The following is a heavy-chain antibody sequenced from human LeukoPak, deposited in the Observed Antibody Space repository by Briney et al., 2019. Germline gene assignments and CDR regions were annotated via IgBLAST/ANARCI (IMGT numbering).Heavy chain of an antibody. Sequence: SVKVSCKASGGTFSSYAISWVRQAPGQGLEWMGGIIPIFGTANYAQKFQGRVTITADESTSTAYMELSSLRSEDTAVYYCARVDMLMVRGDQPYYLDYWGQGTLVTVSS. V-gene: IGHV1-69*13. J-gene: IGHJ4*02. D-gene: IGHD3-10*01. CDR1: GGTFSSYA. CDR3: ARVDMLMVRGDQPYYLDY. CDR2: IIPIFGTA.